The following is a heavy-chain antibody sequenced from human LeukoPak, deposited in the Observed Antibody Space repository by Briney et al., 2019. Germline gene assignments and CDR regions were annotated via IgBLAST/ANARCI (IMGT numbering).Heavy chain of an antibody. J-gene: IGHJ4*02. CDR3: ARGGRSTYFDWSPDY. CDR1: GFTFSDYS. CDR2: ISSSSSYI. V-gene: IGHV3-21*01. Sequence: PGGSLRLSCAASGFTFSDYSINWVRQAPGKGLEWVSSISSSSSYIYYADSVKGRFTISRDNARNSLYLQMNSLRAEDTAVYYCARGGRSTYFDWSPDYWGQGTLVTVSS. D-gene: IGHD3-9*01.